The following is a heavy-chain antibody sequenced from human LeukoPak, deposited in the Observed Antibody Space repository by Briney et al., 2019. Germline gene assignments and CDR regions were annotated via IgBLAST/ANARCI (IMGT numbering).Heavy chain of an antibody. CDR2: INGGNGKT. D-gene: IGHD4-11*01. V-gene: IGHV1-3*01. CDR3: ARVTTVTNWFDP. J-gene: IGHJ5*02. Sequence: ASVKVSCKASGYTFTSYAIHWVRQAPGQRLEWMGWINGGNGKTKYSQKFQGRVTITRDTSASTAYMELSSLTSEDTAVYYCARVTTVTNWFDPWGQGTLVTVPS. CDR1: GYTFTSYA.